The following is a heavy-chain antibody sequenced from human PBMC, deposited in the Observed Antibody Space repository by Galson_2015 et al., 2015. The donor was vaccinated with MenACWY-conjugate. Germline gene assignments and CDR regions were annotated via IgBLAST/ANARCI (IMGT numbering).Heavy chain of an antibody. CDR2: IQSKNYGANT. CDR3: TRADHRYCSRTNCHFDH. Sequence: SLRLSCATSGFAFPDFLMGWFRQAPGKGLEWVGYIQSKNYGANTQYAASVKDRFSISRDDSRSIAYLQMESLKAEDTALYYCTRADHRYCSRTNCHFDHWGQGALVTVSS. CDR1: GFAFPDFL. D-gene: IGHD2-2*01. J-gene: IGHJ4*02. V-gene: IGHV3-49*03.